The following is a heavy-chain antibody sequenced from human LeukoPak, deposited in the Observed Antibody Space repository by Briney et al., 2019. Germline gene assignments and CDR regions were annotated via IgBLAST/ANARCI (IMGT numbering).Heavy chain of an antibody. CDR3: ATARLTLIETWFDP. CDR2: IYYGGVT. V-gene: IGHV4-61*08. CDR1: GGSISSGGYY. D-gene: IGHD3-22*01. J-gene: IGHJ5*02. Sequence: SETLSLTCAVSGGSISSGGYYWSWIRQPPGKGLEWIGHIYYGGVTNYNPSLKSRLTISLDTSQHQFSLKLTSVTAADTAVYYCATARLTLIETWFDPWGQGTLVTVSS.